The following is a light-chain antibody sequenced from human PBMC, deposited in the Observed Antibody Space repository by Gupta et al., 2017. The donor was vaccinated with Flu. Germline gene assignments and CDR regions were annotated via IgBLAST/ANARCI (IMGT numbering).Light chain of an antibody. V-gene: IGLV1-44*01. CDR3: ATCDDSLNGWV. Sequence: QSVLTQPPSASGTPGQGLVISWSGGRYNIGRNPVSWYRQVPGTAPKLLIQTDTQRPSGVPDRFSGSKSGTSASLSISGLQAEDEADYYCATCDDSLNGWVFGGGTKLTVL. J-gene: IGLJ3*02. CDR2: TDT. CDR1: RYNIGRNP.